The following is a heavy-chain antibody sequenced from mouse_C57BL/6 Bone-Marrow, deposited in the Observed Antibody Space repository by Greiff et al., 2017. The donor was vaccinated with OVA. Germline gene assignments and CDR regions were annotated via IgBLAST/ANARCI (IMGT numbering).Heavy chain of an antibody. CDR2: IYPSDSET. V-gene: IGHV1-61*01. CDR1: GYTFTSYW. J-gene: IGHJ2*01. D-gene: IGHD5-5*01. Sequence: QVQLQQPGAELVRPGSSVKLSCKASGYTFTSYWMDWVKQRPGQGLEWIGNIYPSDSETHYNQKFKDKATLTVDKSSSTAYMQLSSLTSEDSAVYYCARLPDFDYWGQGTTLTVSS. CDR3: ARLPDFDY.